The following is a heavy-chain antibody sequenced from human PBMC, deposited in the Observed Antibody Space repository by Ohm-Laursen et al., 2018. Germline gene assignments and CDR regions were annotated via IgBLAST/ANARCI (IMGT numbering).Heavy chain of an antibody. V-gene: IGHV3-33*01. D-gene: IGHD3-22*01. Sequence: SLRLSCAASGFTFSSYGMHWVRQVPGKGLEWVAVIWYDGSNKYYADSVKGRFTISRDNSKNTLYLQMNSLRAEDTAVYYCARDSFNYYDALDYWGQGTLVTVSS. J-gene: IGHJ4*02. CDR3: ARDSFNYYDALDY. CDR2: IWYDGSNK. CDR1: GFTFSSYG.